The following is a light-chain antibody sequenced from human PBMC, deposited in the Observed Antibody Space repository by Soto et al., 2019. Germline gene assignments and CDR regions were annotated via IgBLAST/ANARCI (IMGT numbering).Light chain of an antibody. Sequence: QSALTQPASVSGSPGQSITISCTGSSSDVGGNNFVSWFQQHPDKAPKLMIYQVTNRPSGVSSRFSGSKSGNTASLTISGHQTEDEADYYCSSFTSTNTWVFGGGNKVTVL. J-gene: IGLJ3*02. V-gene: IGLV2-14*01. CDR2: QVT. CDR1: SSDVGGNNF. CDR3: SSFTSTNTWV.